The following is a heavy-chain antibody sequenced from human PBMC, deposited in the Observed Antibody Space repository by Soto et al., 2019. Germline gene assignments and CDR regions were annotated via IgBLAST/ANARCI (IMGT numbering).Heavy chain of an antibody. CDR2: ISYDGSNK. CDR1: GFTFSSYA. Sequence: GGSLRLSCAASGFTFSSYAMHWVRQAPGKGLEWVAVISYDGSNKYYADSVKGRFTISRDNSKNTLYLQMDSLRAEDTAVYYCARAGGSSWYEYYYYGMDVWGQGTMVTVSS. V-gene: IGHV3-30-3*01. D-gene: IGHD6-13*01. CDR3: ARAGGSSWYEYYYYGMDV. J-gene: IGHJ6*02.